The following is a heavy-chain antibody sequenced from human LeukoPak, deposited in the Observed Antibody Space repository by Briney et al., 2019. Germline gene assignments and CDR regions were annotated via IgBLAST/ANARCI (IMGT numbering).Heavy chain of an antibody. Sequence: PGGSLRLSCAASGFTFSSYAMSWVRQAPGKGPEWVSAISGSGGSTYYADSVKGRFTISRDNSKNTLYLQMNSLRAEDTAVYYCAKGIVGADTYYFDYWGQGTLVTVSS. CDR2: ISGSGGST. V-gene: IGHV3-23*01. J-gene: IGHJ4*02. CDR1: GFTFSSYA. D-gene: IGHD1-26*01. CDR3: AKGIVGADTYYFDY.